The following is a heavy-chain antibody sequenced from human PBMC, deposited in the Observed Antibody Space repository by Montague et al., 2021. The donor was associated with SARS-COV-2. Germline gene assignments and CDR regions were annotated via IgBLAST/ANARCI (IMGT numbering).Heavy chain of an antibody. V-gene: IGHV4-39*01. CDR1: GDSVNNSRYD. J-gene: IGHJ3*02. D-gene: IGHD3-10*01. Sequence: SETLSLTCSVAGDSVNNSRYDWGWIRQPPGKGLEWIGTIYYSGSAYYXPSVKSRVTISVDTSKDQFSLKLNSVTATDTAVYYCARLESTRGVIIRGAFHIWGQGTKVTVSS. CDR2: IYYSGSA. CDR3: ARLESTRGVIIRGAFHI.